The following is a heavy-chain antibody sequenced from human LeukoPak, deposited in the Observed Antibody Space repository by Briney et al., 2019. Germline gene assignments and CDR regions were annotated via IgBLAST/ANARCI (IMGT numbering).Heavy chain of an antibody. CDR1: GFIFTNYY. Sequence: ASVKVSCKASGFIFTNYYMPWVRRAPGQGLEWMGIINPSGGSTSYAQKFQGRVTMTRDTSTSTVYMELSSLRSEDTAVYYCARAYYYDSSGYYPFDYWGQGPLVTVSS. J-gene: IGHJ4*02. V-gene: IGHV1-46*01. CDR3: ARAYYYDSSGYYPFDY. D-gene: IGHD3-22*01. CDR2: INPSGGST.